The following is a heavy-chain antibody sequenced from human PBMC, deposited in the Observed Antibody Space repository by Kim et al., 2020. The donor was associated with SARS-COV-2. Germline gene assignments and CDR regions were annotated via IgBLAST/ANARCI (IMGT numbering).Heavy chain of an antibody. CDR1: GFTFSRHS. CDR3: ANGRPGVRYFGMDV. J-gene: IGHJ6*02. CDR2: ISSDGGDP. Sequence: GGSLRLSCTASGFTFSRHSMAWVRQAPGKGLEWVSSISSDGGDPYYADSVKGRLIISRDNSKNTLFLQMSSLRLEDTAVYYCANGRPGVRYFGMDVRGQGTTVTVSS. V-gene: IGHV3-23*01. D-gene: IGHD3-10*01.